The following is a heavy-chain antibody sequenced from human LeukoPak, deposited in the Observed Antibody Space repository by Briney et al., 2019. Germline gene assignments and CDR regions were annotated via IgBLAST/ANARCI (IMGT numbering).Heavy chain of an antibody. CDR1: GFTFSSYW. CDR3: MRQNRAYFFGH. D-gene: IGHD3-3*01. J-gene: IGHJ1*01. Sequence: GGSLRLSCAASGFTFSSYWMSWVRQAPGKGLEWVANIRQDGSEKNYVDSVKGRFTISRDNAKNSLYLQMDSLRVEDTAVYFCMRQNRAYFFGHWGQGTLVTVSS. CDR2: IRQDGSEK. V-gene: IGHV3-7*01.